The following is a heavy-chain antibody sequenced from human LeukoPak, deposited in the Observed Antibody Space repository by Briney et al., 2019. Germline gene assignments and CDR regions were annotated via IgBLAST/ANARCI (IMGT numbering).Heavy chain of an antibody. J-gene: IGHJ4*02. CDR3: TRDLVGATSDF. Sequence: GGSLRLSCAASGFTFSTYAMHWVRQAPGKGLEWVAVISSDGTTKYYADSVKGRFTISRDNAKNTVYLQMNSLRAEDTAVYHCTRDLVGATSDFWGQGILVTVSS. V-gene: IGHV3-30*03. D-gene: IGHD1-26*01. CDR1: GFTFSTYA. CDR2: ISSDGTTK.